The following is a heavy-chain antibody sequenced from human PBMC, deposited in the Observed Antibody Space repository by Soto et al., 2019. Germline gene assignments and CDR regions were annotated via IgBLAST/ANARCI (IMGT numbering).Heavy chain of an antibody. V-gene: IGHV4-61*01. CDR1: GGSVSSGSYY. CDR2: IYYSGST. CDR3: ARDRGSSSCGYYYYYGMDV. J-gene: IGHJ6*02. Sequence: SETLSLTCTVSGGSVSSGSYYWSWIRHPPGKGLEWIGYIYYSGSTNYNPSLKSRVTISVDTSKNQFSLTLSSVTAADTALYYCARDRGSSSCGYYYYYGMDVWGQGTTVSVSS. D-gene: IGHD6-6*01.